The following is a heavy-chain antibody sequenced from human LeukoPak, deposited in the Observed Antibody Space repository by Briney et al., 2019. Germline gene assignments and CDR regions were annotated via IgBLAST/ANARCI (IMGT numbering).Heavy chain of an antibody. CDR1: GFTFSSYG. Sequence: GSLRLSCAASGFTFSSYGMHWVRQAPGKGLEWAAVIWYDGSNKYYADSVKGRFTISRDNSKNTLYLQMNSLRAEDTAVYYCAREGTAAAGKRRSSQFDYWGQGTLVTVSS. CDR3: AREGTAAAGKRRSSQFDY. V-gene: IGHV3-33*01. CDR2: IWYDGSNK. D-gene: IGHD6-13*01. J-gene: IGHJ4*02.